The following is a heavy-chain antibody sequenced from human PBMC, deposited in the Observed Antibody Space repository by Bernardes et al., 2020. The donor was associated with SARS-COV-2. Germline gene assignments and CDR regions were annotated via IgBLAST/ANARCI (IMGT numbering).Heavy chain of an antibody. CDR2: IYYSGSS. J-gene: IGHJ6*02. D-gene: IGHD2-8*01. Sequence: SETLSLTCSVSVGPIRYYYWSCIPQPPGKGLEWIGYIYYSGSSGYNPSLKSRVTISRDSSKNQLSLKLTSVTAVSTAVYYCARHLRDCTKGVCQTYYYYDMDDWGQGTTVNVSS. V-gene: IGHV4-59*08. CDR3: ARHLRDCTKGVCQTYYYYDMDD. CDR1: VGPIRYYY.